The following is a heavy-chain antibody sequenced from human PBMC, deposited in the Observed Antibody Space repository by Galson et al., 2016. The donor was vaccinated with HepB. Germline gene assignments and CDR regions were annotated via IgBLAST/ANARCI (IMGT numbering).Heavy chain of an antibody. CDR1: GYTFDSYW. V-gene: IGHV5-51*01. D-gene: IGHD3-3*01. CDR2: IYPGDFDI. J-gene: IGHJ6*02. Sequence: QSGAEVKKPGESLKISCRGSGYTFDSYWIGWVRQMPGKGLEWMAIIYPGDFDIRYSPSFQGQVTISVDKSISTACLQWCSLTAPDTAMYYCARLLTVSYDFWGAIYNYYAMDVWGQGTTVIVS. CDR3: ARLLTVSYDFWGAIYNYYAMDV.